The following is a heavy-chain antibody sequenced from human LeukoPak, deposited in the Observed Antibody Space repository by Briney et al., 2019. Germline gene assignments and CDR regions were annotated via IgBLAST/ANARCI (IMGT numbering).Heavy chain of an antibody. V-gene: IGHV4-30-4*08. CDR3: ARGPTYCSSSSCLQGE. J-gene: IGHJ4*02. CDR2: IYYSGST. CDR1: GGSISSGDYY. D-gene: IGHD2-15*01. Sequence: PSETLSLTCTVSGGSISSGDYYWSWIRQPPGKGLEWIGYIYYSGSTYYNPSLKSRVTISVDTSKNQSSLKLSSVTAADTAVYYCARGPTYCSSSSCLQGEWGQGTLVTVSS.